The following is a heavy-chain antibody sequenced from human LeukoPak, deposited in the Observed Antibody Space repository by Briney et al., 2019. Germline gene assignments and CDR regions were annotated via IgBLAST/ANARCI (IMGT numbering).Heavy chain of an antibody. V-gene: IGHV1-8*01. CDR2: MNPNSGNT. D-gene: IGHD4-17*01. CDR3: ARGLGTTVTSYYYYYYYMDV. CDR1: GYTFTSYD. J-gene: IGHJ6*03. Sequence: GASVKVSCKACGYTFTSYDINWVRQATGQGLESMGWMNPNSGNTGYAQKFQGRVTMTRNTSISTAYMELSSLRSEDTAAYYCARGLGTTVTSYYYYYYYMDVWGKGTTVTVSS.